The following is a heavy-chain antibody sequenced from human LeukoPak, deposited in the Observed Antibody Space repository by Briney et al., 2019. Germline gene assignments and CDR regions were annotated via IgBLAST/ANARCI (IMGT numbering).Heavy chain of an antibody. CDR1: GFTFNKAW. Sequence: GGSVRLSCGASGFTFNKAWMSWVRQTPGKGLEWVGRIKENSVGGTTDYAAPVQGRFTISRDDSKNTVYLEMSSLKTEDTGVYYCTAGLGLTNDDSWGQGTLVTVSS. CDR2: IKENSVGGTT. V-gene: IGHV3-15*01. J-gene: IGHJ4*02. CDR3: TAGLGLTNDDS. D-gene: IGHD2-8*01.